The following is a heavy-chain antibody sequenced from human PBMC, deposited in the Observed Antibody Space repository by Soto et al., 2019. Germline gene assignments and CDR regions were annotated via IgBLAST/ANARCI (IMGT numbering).Heavy chain of an antibody. J-gene: IGHJ6*02. Sequence: ASVKVSCKASGYPFTRYSIRWVRQAPGQGLEWMGWISGYNGDTEYSKNFQGRLTMTIDTSTTTASMELRSLRSDDTAVYYRARASLTIFGAPYGMDVWGQGTSVTVSS. CDR3: ARASLTIFGAPYGMDV. V-gene: IGHV1-18*04. CDR2: ISGYNGDT. CDR1: GYPFTRYS. D-gene: IGHD3-3*01.